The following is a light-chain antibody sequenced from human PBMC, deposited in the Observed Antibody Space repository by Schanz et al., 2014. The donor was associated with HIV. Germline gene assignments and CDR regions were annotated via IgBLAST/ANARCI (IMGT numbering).Light chain of an antibody. V-gene: IGLV1-51*01. CDR2: DNN. CDR1: SSNIGSHY. Sequence: QSVLTQPPSVSAAPGQKVTISCSGSSSNIGSHYVSWYQQLPGTAPKLLIYDNNNRPSGIPDRFSGSKSATSATLAIIGLQAGDEADYYCGAWDSGRRAVVFGGGTKLTVL. J-gene: IGLJ2*01. CDR3: GAWDSGRRAVV.